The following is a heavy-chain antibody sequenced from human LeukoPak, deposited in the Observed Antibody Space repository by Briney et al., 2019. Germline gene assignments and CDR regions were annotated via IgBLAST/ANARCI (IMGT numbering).Heavy chain of an antibody. Sequence: SETLSLTCTVSGGSISSYYWSWIRQPPGKGLEWIGYIYNSGSTKYNPSLKSRVTISVDTSKNQISLKLSSVTAADTAVYYCARGVFYYDTSGRGYYFDYWGQGTLVTVSS. D-gene: IGHD3-22*01. CDR1: GGSISSYY. CDR2: IYNSGST. V-gene: IGHV4-59*08. CDR3: ARGVFYYDTSGRGYYFDY. J-gene: IGHJ4*02.